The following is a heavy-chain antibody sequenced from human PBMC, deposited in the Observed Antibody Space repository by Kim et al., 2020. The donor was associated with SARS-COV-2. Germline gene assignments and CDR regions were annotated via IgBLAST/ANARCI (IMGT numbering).Heavy chain of an antibody. V-gene: IGHV3-23*01. D-gene: IGHD3-10*01. Sequence: GRFTISRDNSKNTLYLQMNSLRAEDTAVYYCAKDRTNTAITMVRGVDVDPWGQGTLVTVSS. J-gene: IGHJ5*02. CDR3: AKDRTNTAITMVRGVDVDP.